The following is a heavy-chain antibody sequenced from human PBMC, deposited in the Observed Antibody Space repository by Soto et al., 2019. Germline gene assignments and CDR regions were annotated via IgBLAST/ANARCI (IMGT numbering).Heavy chain of an antibody. CDR2: VKSRTSGGTV. D-gene: IGHD3-16*01. J-gene: IGHJ4*02. CDR1: GFTFSVAW. CDR3: EVGKGEFDY. V-gene: IGHV3-15*01. Sequence: EVQLMDSGGGLVEPGGSLRLSCTASGFTFSVAWMTWVRQAPGKGLEWLGRVKSRTSGGTVDYAAPVKGRFTISRDDSKNTVILQMNSLKMEDTAADVAEVGKGEFDYWGQGALVTVSS.